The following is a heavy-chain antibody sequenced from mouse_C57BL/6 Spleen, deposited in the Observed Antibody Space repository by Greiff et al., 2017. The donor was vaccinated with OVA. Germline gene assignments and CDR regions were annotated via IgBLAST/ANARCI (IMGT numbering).Heavy chain of an antibody. CDR2: ISSGGSYT. Sequence: EVHLVESGGDLVKPGGSLKLSCAASGFTFSSYGMSWVRQTPDKRLEWVATISSGGSYTYYPDSVKGRFTISRDNAKNTLYLQMSSLKSEDTAMYYCARSDDYDPYAMDYWGQGTSVTVSS. CDR1: GFTFSSYG. D-gene: IGHD2-4*01. J-gene: IGHJ4*01. CDR3: ARSDDYDPYAMDY. V-gene: IGHV5-6*01.